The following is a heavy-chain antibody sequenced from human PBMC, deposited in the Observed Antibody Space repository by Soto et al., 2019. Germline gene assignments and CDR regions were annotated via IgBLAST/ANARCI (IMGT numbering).Heavy chain of an antibody. V-gene: IGHV5-51*01. CDR2: IYPGDSDT. J-gene: IGHJ6*02. CDR1: GYSFTSYW. Sequence: GESLKISCKGSGYSFTSYWIGWVRQMPGKGLEWMGIIYPGDSDTRYSPSFQGQVTISADKSISTAYLQWSSLKASDTAMYYCARIGRHPATYYYYGMDVWGQGTTVTVSS. CDR3: ARIGRHPATYYYYGMDV. D-gene: IGHD1-26*01.